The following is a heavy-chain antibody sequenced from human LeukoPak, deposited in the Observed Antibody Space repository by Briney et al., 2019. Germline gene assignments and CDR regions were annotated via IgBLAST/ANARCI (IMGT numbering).Heavy chain of an antibody. J-gene: IGHJ5*02. Sequence: GGSLRLSCAASGFTFSSYSMNWVRQAPGKGLEWVSSISSSSSYIYYADSVKGRFTISRDNAKNSLYLQMNSLRAEDTAVYYYARDRYSGYDQNWFDPWGQGTLVTVSS. CDR2: ISSSSSYI. V-gene: IGHV3-21*01. CDR1: GFTFSSYS. CDR3: ARDRYSGYDQNWFDP. D-gene: IGHD5-12*01.